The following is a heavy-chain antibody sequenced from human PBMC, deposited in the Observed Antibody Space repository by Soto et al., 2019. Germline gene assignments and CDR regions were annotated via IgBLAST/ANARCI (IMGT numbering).Heavy chain of an antibody. CDR1: GGTYYTYT. V-gene: IGHV1-69*15. J-gene: IGHJ5*02. D-gene: IGHD5-18*01. CDR2: ITPIYPTT. Sequence: QVQLVQSGAEVRKPGSSVQVSCKASGGTYYTYTFSWVRPAPGQGLEWMGSITPIYPTTNYAEKFQGRLTVTADVSTNTAYMELNSLTSLYSAVYYCARDPRYSFPTSDDPDSWGQGTLVTAAS. CDR3: ARDPRYSFPTSDDPDS.